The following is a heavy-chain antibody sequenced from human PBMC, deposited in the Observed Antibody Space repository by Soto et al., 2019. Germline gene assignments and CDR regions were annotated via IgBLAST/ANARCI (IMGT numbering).Heavy chain of an antibody. D-gene: IGHD6-6*01. CDR2: ISAYNGNT. CDR1: GYTFTSYG. CDR3: ARDHSSSSRPQTIDY. V-gene: IGHV1-18*01. J-gene: IGHJ4*02. Sequence: ASVKVSCKASGYTFTSYGISWVRQAPGQGLEWMGWISAYNGNTNYAQKLQGRVTMTTDTSTSTAYMELRSLRSDDTAVYYCARDHSSSSRPQTIDYWGQGTLVTVSS.